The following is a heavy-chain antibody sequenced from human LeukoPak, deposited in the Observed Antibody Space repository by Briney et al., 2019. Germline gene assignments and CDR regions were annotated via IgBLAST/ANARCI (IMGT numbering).Heavy chain of an antibody. V-gene: IGHV3-33*01. CDR1: GFTFSGYG. CDR2: LSYDGSNK. CDR3: ARGLYKNGWYYFDY. Sequence: GGSLRLSCAASGFTFSGYGIHWVRQAPGKGLEWVAFLSYDGSNKFYADSVKGRFTVSRDNSENTLHLQMNSLKDEDTAVYYCARGLYKNGWYYFDYWGQETLVTVSS. D-gene: IGHD6-19*01. J-gene: IGHJ4*02.